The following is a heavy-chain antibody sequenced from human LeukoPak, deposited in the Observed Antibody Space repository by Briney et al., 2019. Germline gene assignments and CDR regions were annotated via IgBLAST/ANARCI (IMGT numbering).Heavy chain of an antibody. Sequence: SETLSLTCAVYGGSFSGYYWSWIRQPPGKGLEWIGEVFHNGSANYNPSLKSRVTILVDKSKNQFSLKLNSVTATDTAVYYCARLLAMTGTYYSFYYGLDVWGQGTTVTVSS. CDR3: ARLLAMTGTYYSFYYGLDV. CDR2: VFHNGSA. J-gene: IGHJ6*02. V-gene: IGHV4-34*12. CDR1: GGSFSGYY. D-gene: IGHD6-19*01.